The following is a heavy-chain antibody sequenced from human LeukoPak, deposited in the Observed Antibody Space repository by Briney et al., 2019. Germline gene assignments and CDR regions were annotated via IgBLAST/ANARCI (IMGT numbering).Heavy chain of an antibody. CDR3: ASLTAAAGLFDY. Sequence: GGSLRLSCAASGFTFSSYAMHLVRQAPGKGLEWVAVISYDGSNKYYADSVKGRFAISRDNSKNTLYLQMNSLRAEDTAVYYCASLTAAAGLFDYWGQGTLVTVSS. CDR1: GFTFSSYA. D-gene: IGHD6-13*01. CDR2: ISYDGSNK. J-gene: IGHJ4*02. V-gene: IGHV3-30*09.